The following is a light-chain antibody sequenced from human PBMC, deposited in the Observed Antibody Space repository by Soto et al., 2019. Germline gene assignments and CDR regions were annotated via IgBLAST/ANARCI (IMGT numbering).Light chain of an antibody. CDR2: DVC. CDR1: QDLRFC. CDR3: QQYENFPIT. J-gene: IGKJ5*01. V-gene: IGKV1-33*01. Sequence: DIQMTQSPSTLSATAADSVTITCQASQDLRFCLKWYPHKPWKVPELLIYDVCNLETGVPLRFSGSGSGTDFTFTISSLQPEDIGTYYCQQYENFPITLGQGPRLEI.